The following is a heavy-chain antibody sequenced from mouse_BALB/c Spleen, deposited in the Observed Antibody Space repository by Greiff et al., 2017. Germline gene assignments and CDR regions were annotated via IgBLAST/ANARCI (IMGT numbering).Heavy chain of an antibody. V-gene: IGHV1S56*01. CDR3: ARAYYCNPYAMDY. CDR1: GYTFTSYY. Sequence: VQLQQSGPELVKPGASVRISCKASGYTFTSYYIHWVKQRPGQGLEWIGWIYPGNVNTKYNEKFKGKATLTADKSSSTAYMQLSSLTSEDSAVYFCARAYYCNPYAMDYWGQGTSVTVSS. D-gene: IGHD2-10*01. CDR2: IYPGNVNT. J-gene: IGHJ4*01.